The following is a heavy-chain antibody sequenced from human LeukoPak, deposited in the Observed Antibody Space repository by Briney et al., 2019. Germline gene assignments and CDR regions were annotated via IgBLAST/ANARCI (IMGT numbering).Heavy chain of an antibody. CDR2: INPNSGGT. CDR1: GYTFTGYY. Sequence: GASVKVSCKASGYTFTGYYMHWVRQAPGQGLEWMGWINPNSGGTNYAQEFQGRVTMTRDTSISTAYMELSRLRSDDTAVYYCARGLNAVGALLWFGEYWYFDLWGRGTLVTVSS. J-gene: IGHJ2*01. CDR3: ARGLNAVGALLWFGEYWYFDL. V-gene: IGHV1-2*02. D-gene: IGHD3-10*01.